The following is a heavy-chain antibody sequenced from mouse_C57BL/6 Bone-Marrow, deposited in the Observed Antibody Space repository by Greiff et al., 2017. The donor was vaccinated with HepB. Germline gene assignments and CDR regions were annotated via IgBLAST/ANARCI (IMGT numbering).Heavy chain of an antibody. V-gene: IGHV14-3*01. CDR3: ATYGSSPYYFDY. J-gene: IGHJ2*01. CDR1: GFNIKNTY. CDR2: IDPANGNT. Sequence: DVKLVESVAELVRPGASVKLSCTASGFNIKNTYMHWVKQRPEQGLEWIGRIDPANGNTKYAPKFQGKATITADTSSNTAYLQLSSLTSEDTAIYYCATYGSSPYYFDYWGQGTTLTVSS. D-gene: IGHD1-1*01.